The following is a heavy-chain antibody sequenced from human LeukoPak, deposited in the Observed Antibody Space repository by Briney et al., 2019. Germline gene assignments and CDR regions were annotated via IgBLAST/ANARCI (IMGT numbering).Heavy chain of an antibody. CDR3: ARGDSGYVHY. J-gene: IGHJ4*02. CDR1: GGSFSGYY. CDR2: IYYSGST. Sequence: SETLSLTCAVYGGSFSGYYWSWIRQPPGKGLEWIGYIYYSGSTNYNPSLKSRVTISVDTSKNQFSLKLSSVTAADTAVYYCARGDSGYVHYWGQGTLVTVSS. D-gene: IGHD1-26*01. V-gene: IGHV4-59*08.